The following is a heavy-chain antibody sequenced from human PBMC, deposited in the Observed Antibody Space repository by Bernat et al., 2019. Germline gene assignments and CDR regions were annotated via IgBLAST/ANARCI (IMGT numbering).Heavy chain of an antibody. D-gene: IGHD3-10*01. CDR2: IKPDGSEK. Sequence: EEQLVESGGGLVQPGGSLRLSCAASGFTLSRYWMSWVRQPPGMGLEWVANIKPDGSEKQYVDSVKGRFAISRDNAKNSLYLEMNGLRAEDTAVYYCARPSGMGSGWFDPWGQGTPVTVSS. CDR3: ARPSGMGSGWFDP. J-gene: IGHJ5*02. V-gene: IGHV3-7*01. CDR1: GFTLSRYW.